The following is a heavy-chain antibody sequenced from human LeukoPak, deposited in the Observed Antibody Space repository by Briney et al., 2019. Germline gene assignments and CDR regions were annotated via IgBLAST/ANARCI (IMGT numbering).Heavy chain of an antibody. J-gene: IGHJ4*02. CDR1: GFTFSSYS. D-gene: IGHD3-22*01. CDR2: ISSSSSYI. CDR3: ARSFDSSGYFQTYYFDY. Sequence: GGSLRLSCAASGFTFSSYSMNWVRQAPGKGLEWVSSISSSSSYIYYADSVRGRFTISRDNAKNSLYLQMNTLRAEDTAVYYCARSFDSSGYFQTYYFDYGGQGTLVTVSS. V-gene: IGHV3-21*01.